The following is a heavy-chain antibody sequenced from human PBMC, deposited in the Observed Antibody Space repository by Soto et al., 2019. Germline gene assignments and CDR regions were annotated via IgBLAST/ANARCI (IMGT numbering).Heavy chain of an antibody. CDR1: GFSLSTSGVG. CDR3: APVAFGEFVGSFGY. J-gene: IGHJ4*02. CDR2: FYWDDGK. D-gene: IGHD3-10*01. V-gene: IGHV2-5*02. Sequence: QITLKESGPTLVKPTQTLTLTCTFSGFSLSTSGVGVAWIRQPSGKALEWLALFYWDDGKRYNPSLQNRLTITKDTSKNQVLLTRTNMDPVDTATYFCAPVAFGEFVGSFGYWGQGTLVSVSS.